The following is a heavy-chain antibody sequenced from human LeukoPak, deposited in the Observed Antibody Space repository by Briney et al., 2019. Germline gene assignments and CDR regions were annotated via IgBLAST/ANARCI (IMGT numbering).Heavy chain of an antibody. V-gene: IGHV3-33*06. J-gene: IGHJ3*02. CDR3: AKASYDSSGDAFDI. CDR2: IWYDGSNK. CDR1: GFTFSSYG. Sequence: PGRSLRLSCAASGFTFSSYGMHWVRLAPGKGLEWVAVIWYDGSNKYYADSVKGRFTISRDNSKNTLYLQMNSLRAEDTAVYYCAKASYDSSGDAFDIWGQGTMGTVSS. D-gene: IGHD3-22*01.